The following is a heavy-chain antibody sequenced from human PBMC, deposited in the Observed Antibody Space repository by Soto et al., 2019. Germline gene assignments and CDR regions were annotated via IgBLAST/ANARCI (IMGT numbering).Heavy chain of an antibody. CDR1: GFTFSDTL. Sequence: QVQLVQSGAEVKKPGASVNISCQASGFTFSDTLINWVRQGPGQRLEWMGWNNPANGNTRYSESFQGRVTISSLSSASTAYVALSDLTSEDTAVYYCARDILSVGPRANDAFDVWGQGTMITVSS. CDR3: ARDILSVGPRANDAFDV. CDR2: NNPANGNT. D-gene: IGHD2-8*02. V-gene: IGHV1-3*01. J-gene: IGHJ3*01.